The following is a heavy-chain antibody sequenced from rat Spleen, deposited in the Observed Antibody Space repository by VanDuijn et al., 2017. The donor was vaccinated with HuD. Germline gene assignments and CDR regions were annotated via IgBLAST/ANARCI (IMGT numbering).Heavy chain of an antibody. CDR3: ASSRGY. D-gene: IGHD3-5*01. V-gene: IGHV5-7*01. CDR1: GFTFSDYN. Sequence: EVQLVETGGGLVQPGGSLQLSCVASGFTFSDYNMAWVRQAPKKGLEWVATISYDGSSTYYRDSVKGRFTISRDNAKSTLYLQMDSLRSEDTATYYCASSRGYWGQGVMVTVSS. J-gene: IGHJ2*01. CDR2: ISYDGSST.